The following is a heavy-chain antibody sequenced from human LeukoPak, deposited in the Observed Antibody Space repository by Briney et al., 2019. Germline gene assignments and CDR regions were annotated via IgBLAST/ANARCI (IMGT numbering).Heavy chain of an antibody. J-gene: IGHJ4*02. CDR2: ISGSGGST. CDR3: AKGYYYDSSGHYYLIDY. D-gene: IGHD3-22*01. V-gene: IGHV3-23*01. Sequence: GGSLRLSCAASGFTFSSYAMSWVRQAPGKGLEWVSAISGSGGSTYYADSVKGRFTISRDNSKNTLYLQMNSLRAEDTAVYYCAKGYYYDSSGHYYLIDYWGQGTLVTVSS. CDR1: GFTFSSYA.